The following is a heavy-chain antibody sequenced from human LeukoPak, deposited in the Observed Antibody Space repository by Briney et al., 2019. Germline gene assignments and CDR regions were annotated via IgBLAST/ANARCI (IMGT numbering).Heavy chain of an antibody. CDR2: INCDSGNT. J-gene: IGHJ4*02. CDR3: ARDEVSGSWYNH. D-gene: IGHD6-13*01. Sequence: ASVKVSCKASGYTFTSRGISWVRQAPGQGLEWMGWINCDSGNTNYAQKFQGRLTMTTDTSTSTAYMELRSLRSDDTAVYYCARDEVSGSWYNHWGQGTLVTVSS. V-gene: IGHV1-18*04. CDR1: GYTFTSRG.